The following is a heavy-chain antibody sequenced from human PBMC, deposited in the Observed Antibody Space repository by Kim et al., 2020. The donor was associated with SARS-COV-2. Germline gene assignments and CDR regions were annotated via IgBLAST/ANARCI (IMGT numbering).Heavy chain of an antibody. CDR3: AKGAMVTGYYYYGMDV. J-gene: IGHJ6*02. Sequence: SVKVRFTISRDNSKNTLDLQMNSLRAEDTAVYYCAKGAMVTGYYYYGMDVWGQGTTVTVSS. D-gene: IGHD5-18*01. V-gene: IGHV3-23*01.